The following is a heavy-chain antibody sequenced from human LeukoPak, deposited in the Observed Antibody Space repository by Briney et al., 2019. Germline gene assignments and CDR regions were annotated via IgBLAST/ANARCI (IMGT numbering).Heavy chain of an antibody. Sequence: GGSLRLSCAASGFTFNDYYMTWIRQAPGKGLEWVSYITSTSSYTNYADSVKGRFTISRDNAENSLYLQMNSLRAGDTAVYYCAKDPIFSGSYGVFDYWGLGTLVTVSS. CDR3: AKDPIFSGSYGVFDY. CDR2: ITSTSSYT. D-gene: IGHD1-26*01. J-gene: IGHJ4*02. CDR1: GFTFNDYY. V-gene: IGHV3-11*05.